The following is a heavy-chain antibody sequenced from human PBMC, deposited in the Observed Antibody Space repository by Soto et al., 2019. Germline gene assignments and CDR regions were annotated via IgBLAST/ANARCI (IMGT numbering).Heavy chain of an antibody. D-gene: IGHD3-10*01. CDR1: GFTFSSYG. CDR2: ISYDGSNK. CDR3: AKEPYYYGSGSQNWFDP. Sequence: GGSLRLSCAASGFTFSSYGMHWVRQAPGKGLEWVAVISYDGSNKYYADSVKGRFTISRDNSKNTLYLQMNSLRAEDTAVYYRAKEPYYYGSGSQNWFDPWGQGTLVTVSS. J-gene: IGHJ5*02. V-gene: IGHV3-30*18.